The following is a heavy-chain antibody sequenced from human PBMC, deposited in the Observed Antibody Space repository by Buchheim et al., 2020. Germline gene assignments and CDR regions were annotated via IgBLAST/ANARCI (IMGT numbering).Heavy chain of an antibody. CDR1: GGSISSSIYY. D-gene: IGHD2-2*01. V-gene: IGHV4-39*07. CDR2: VYYSGST. J-gene: IGHJ4*02. Sequence: QLQLQESGPGQVKPSETLSLTCTVSGGSISSSIYYWGWIRQPPGKGLEWIGNVYYSGSTYYNPSLKSRVTRLVEKSKNQFSLKLSSVTAADTAVYYCARYCSSVRCSRGGHDYWGQGTL. CDR3: ARYCSSVRCSRGGHDY.